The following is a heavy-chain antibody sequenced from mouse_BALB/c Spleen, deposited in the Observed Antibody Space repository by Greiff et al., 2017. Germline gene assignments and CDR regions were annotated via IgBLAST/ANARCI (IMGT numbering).Heavy chain of an antibody. Sequence: QVQLQQSGAELVRPGTSVKVSCKASGYAFTNYLIEWVKQRPGQGLEWIGVINPGSGGTNYNEKFKGKATLTADKSSSTAYMQLSSLTSDDSAVYCCARSPVVGYFDVWGAGTTVTVSS. D-gene: IGHD1-1*01. CDR2: INPGSGGT. V-gene: IGHV1-54*01. CDR1: GYAFTNYL. J-gene: IGHJ1*01. CDR3: ARSPVVGYFDV.